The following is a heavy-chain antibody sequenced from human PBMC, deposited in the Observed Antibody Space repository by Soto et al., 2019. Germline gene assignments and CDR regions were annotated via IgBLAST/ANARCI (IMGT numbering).Heavy chain of an antibody. CDR2: SSGNGDEI. J-gene: IGHJ6*02. CDR3: AKGWLYGAGMGV. Sequence: EVQLLESGGGLVQPGGSLRLSCAASGFTYSSYAMSWVRQAPGKGLEWVSSSSGNGDEIYHADSVRGRFTISRDNSKNMLYLQMNTLRAEDTAVYYCAKGWLYGAGMGVWGQGSTVTVSS. V-gene: IGHV3-23*01. CDR1: GFTYSSYA. D-gene: IGHD3-22*01.